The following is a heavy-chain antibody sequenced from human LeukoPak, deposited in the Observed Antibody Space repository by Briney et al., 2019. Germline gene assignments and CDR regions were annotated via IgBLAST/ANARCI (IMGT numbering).Heavy chain of an antibody. CDR3: AREPYCTNGVCYFPGYFDL. Sequence: SETLSLTCTVSGYSISSGYYWGWIRQPPGKGLEWNGSIYHSGSTYYNPSLKSRVTISVDTSKNQFSLKLSSVTAADTAVYYCAREPYCTNGVCYFPGYFDLWGRGTLVTVSS. J-gene: IGHJ2*01. V-gene: IGHV4-38-2*02. D-gene: IGHD2-8*01. CDR2: IYHSGST. CDR1: GYSISSGYY.